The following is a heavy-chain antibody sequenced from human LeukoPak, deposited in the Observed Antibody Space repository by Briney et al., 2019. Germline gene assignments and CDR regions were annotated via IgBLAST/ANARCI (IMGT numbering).Heavy chain of an antibody. Sequence: GGSLRLSCAASGFTFSSYAMSWVRQAPGKGLEWVSAISGSGGTTFYADSVKGRFTISRDNTKNTVFLQMSSLRAEDTAVYYCAKDRSSWYYPFDSWGQGTLVTISS. J-gene: IGHJ4*02. V-gene: IGHV3-23*01. CDR2: ISGSGGTT. CDR1: GFTFSSYA. CDR3: AKDRSSWYYPFDS. D-gene: IGHD3-3*01.